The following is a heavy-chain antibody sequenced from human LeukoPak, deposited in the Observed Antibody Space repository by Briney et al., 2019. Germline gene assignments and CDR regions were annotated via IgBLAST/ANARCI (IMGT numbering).Heavy chain of an antibody. CDR1: GYTLTELS. V-gene: IGHV1-24*01. CDR2: FDPEDGET. Sequence: ASVKVSCKVSGYTLTELSMHWVRQAPGKGLEWMGGFDPEDGETIYAQKFQGRVTMTEDTSTDTAYMELSSLRSEDTAVYYCATYDAYYYDGSGYPLRYWGQGTLVTVSS. CDR3: ATYDAYYYDGSGYPLRY. J-gene: IGHJ4*02. D-gene: IGHD3-22*01.